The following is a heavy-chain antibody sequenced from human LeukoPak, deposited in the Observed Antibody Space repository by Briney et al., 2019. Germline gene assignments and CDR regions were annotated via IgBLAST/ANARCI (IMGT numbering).Heavy chain of an antibody. CDR3: ARPRDPYYYDSSGSPDPFDY. D-gene: IGHD3-22*01. Sequence: GASVKVSCKASGYTFTGYYMHWVRQAPGQGLEWMGWINPNSGGTNYAQKFQGRVTMTRDTSISTAYMELSRLRSDDTAVYYCARPRDPYYYDSSGSPDPFDYWGQGTLVTVSS. CDR2: INPNSGGT. CDR1: GYTFTGYY. V-gene: IGHV1-2*02. J-gene: IGHJ4*02.